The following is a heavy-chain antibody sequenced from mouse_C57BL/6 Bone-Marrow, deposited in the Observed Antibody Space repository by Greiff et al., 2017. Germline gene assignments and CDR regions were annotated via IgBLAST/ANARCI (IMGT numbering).Heavy chain of an antibody. Sequence: VQLQESGAELARPGASVKLSCKASGYTFTSYGISWVKQRTGQGLGWIGEIYPRSGNTYYNEKFKGKATLTADKSSSTAYMELRSLTSEDSAVYFCARATGFAYWGQGTLVTVSA. V-gene: IGHV1-81*01. D-gene: IGHD1-2*01. J-gene: IGHJ3*01. CDR3: ARATGFAY. CDR1: GYTFTSYG. CDR2: IYPRSGNT.